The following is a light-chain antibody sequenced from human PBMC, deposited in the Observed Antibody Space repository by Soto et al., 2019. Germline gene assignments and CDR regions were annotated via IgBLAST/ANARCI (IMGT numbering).Light chain of an antibody. CDR1: QTIMTY. Sequence: DIQMTQSPSSLSASVGDGVAITCRASQTIMTYLNWYQLKPGKPPRLLIYAASSLQSGVPSRFSARGSGTDFTLTISNLQPEDFATYYCQQSYSTSRTFGQGTKVDIK. CDR3: QQSYSTSRT. CDR2: AAS. J-gene: IGKJ1*01. V-gene: IGKV1-39*01.